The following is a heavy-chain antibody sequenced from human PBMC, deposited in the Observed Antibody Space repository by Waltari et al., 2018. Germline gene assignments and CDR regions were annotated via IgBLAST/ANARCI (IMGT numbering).Heavy chain of an antibody. CDR3: VRHARTTSGGKHFDH. D-gene: IGHD2-15*01. V-gene: IGHV4-39*01. J-gene: IGHJ4*02. Sequence: QLQLQESGPGLVKASETLSLTCTVSGDSISSSSYYWGWVRQPPGKGLEWIGNMYYSGGTYYNPSRKGRVTISGDTSKSQFSLKLSSVTAADTSMYYCVRHARTTSGGKHFDHWGQGMLVTVSP. CDR1: GDSISSSSYY. CDR2: MYYSGGT.